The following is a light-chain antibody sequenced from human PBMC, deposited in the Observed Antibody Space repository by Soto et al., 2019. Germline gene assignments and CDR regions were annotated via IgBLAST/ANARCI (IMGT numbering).Light chain of an antibody. J-gene: IGKJ5*01. Sequence: EIVMTQSPATLSVSPGERATPSCRASQSVSSSYLAWYQQKPGQAPSLLIYGASSRATGIPARFSGSGSGTDFTLTISSLEPEDFSVYYCQQRYSWPVTFGQGTRLEIK. CDR3: QQRYSWPVT. CDR2: GAS. CDR1: QSVSSSY. V-gene: IGKV3D-20*02.